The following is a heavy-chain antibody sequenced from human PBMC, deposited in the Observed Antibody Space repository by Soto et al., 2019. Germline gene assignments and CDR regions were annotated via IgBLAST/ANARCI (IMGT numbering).Heavy chain of an antibody. CDR3: ARDGDGDYLNYYCYGMDV. CDR1: GFTFNSYG. CDR2: IWYDGSNK. J-gene: IGHJ6*01. V-gene: IGHV3-33*01. D-gene: IGHD4-17*01. Sequence: GGSLRLSGAASGFTFNSYGMHWVRQAPGKGLEGVAVIWYDGSNKYYADSVKGRLTISRDNSKNTMYLQMNSLRAEDTAVYYCARDGDGDYLNYYCYGMDVWGQGTTVTVSS.